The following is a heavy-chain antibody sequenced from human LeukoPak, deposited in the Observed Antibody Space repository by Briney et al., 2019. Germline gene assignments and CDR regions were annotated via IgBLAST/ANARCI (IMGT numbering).Heavy chain of an antibody. V-gene: IGHV5-10-1*01. CDR3: ARASIAAAGAWAGMDV. Sequence: GESLKISCKGSGYSFTSYWISWVRQMPGKGLEWMGRIDPSDSYTNYSPSFQGHVTISADKSISTAYLQWSSLKASDTAMYYCARASIAAAGAWAGMDVWGQGTTVTVSS. D-gene: IGHD6-13*01. J-gene: IGHJ6*02. CDR2: IDPSDSYT. CDR1: GYSFTSYW.